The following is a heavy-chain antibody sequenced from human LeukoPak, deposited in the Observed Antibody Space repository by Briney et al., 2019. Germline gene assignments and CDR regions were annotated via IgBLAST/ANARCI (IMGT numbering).Heavy chain of an antibody. CDR2: IYYSGST. D-gene: IGHD3-22*01. J-gene: IGHJ4*02. V-gene: IGHV4-59*12. Sequence: PSETLSLTCTVSGGSINSYYWSWIRQPPGKGLEWIGYIYYSGSTNYNPSLKSRVTISVDTSKNQFSLKLRSVTAADTAVYYCARGGFDYDSSGTQFDYWGQGTLVTVSS. CDR3: ARGGFDYDSSGTQFDY. CDR1: GGSINSYY.